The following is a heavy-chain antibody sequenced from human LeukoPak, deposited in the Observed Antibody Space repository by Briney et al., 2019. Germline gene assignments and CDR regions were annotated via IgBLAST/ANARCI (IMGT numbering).Heavy chain of an antibody. V-gene: IGHV3-7*03. Sequence: GGSLRLSCAASGFTFSSYWMSWVRQAPGEGLEWVAKINQDGTEKAYVDSVRGRFTISRDNAKNSLFLQMNSLRAEDTAVYYCAVEYYYDSSGYYSNFDYWGQGTLVTVSS. CDR2: INQDGTEK. J-gene: IGHJ4*02. D-gene: IGHD3-22*01. CDR3: AVEYYYDSSGYYSNFDY. CDR1: GFTFSSYW.